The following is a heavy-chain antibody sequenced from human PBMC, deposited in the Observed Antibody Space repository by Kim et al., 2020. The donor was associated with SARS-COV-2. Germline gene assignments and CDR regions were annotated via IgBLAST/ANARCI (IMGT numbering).Heavy chain of an antibody. V-gene: IGHV3-30*18. CDR3: AKATVDIVPFDY. J-gene: IGHJ4*02. CDR2: ISYDGSNK. D-gene: IGHD5-12*01. CDR1: GFTFSSYG. Sequence: GGSLRLSCAASGFTFSSYGMHWVRQAPGKGLEWVAVISYDGSNKYYADSVKGRFTISRDNSKNTLYLQMNSLRAEDTAVYYCAKATVDIVPFDYWGQGTLVTVSS.